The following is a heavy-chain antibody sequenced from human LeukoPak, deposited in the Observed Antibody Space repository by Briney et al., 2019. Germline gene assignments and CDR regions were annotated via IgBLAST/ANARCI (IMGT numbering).Heavy chain of an antibody. CDR1: GFTFSSYA. CDR3: AKDVSVATISPYYFDY. V-gene: IGHV3-23*01. CDR2: ISGSGGST. D-gene: IGHD5-12*01. J-gene: IGHJ4*02. Sequence: GGSLRLSCAASGFTFSSYAMSWVRQAPGKGLEWVSAISGSGGSTYYADSVKGRFTISRDNSKNTLYLQMNSLRAEDTAVYYCAKDVSVATISPYYFDYWGQGTLVTVSS.